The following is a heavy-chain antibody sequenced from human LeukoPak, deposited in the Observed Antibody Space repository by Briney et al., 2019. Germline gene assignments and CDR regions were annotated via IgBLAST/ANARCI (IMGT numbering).Heavy chain of an antibody. CDR1: EVTFSSHA. CDR2: VSGDGAGT. D-gene: IGHD2-15*01. CDR3: AKIWLAVAATPYFGF. V-gene: IGHV3-23*01. Sequence: GGSLRLSCAASEVTFSSHAMSWVRQAPGKGLEWVSTVSGDGAGTYSADSVKGRFTISRDNSKNTLYLQMNGLRAEDTAIYYCAKIWLAVAATPYFGFWGQGTLVTVSS. J-gene: IGHJ4*02.